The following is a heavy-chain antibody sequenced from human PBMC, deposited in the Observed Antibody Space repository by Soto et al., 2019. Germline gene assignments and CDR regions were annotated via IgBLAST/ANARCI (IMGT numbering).Heavy chain of an antibody. CDR3: TREEDGASWKGRFTITRDTAKNSVHLQMNSLRAEDTAVYYCAGCSTFGCRFDS. V-gene: IGHV3-7*01. D-gene: IGHD1-1*01. J-gene: IGHJ4*02. Sequence: GGSLRLSCAVSGVTFIGDWLSWVRQVPGKGLGWVATIRQDGSEEYYVDSVKGRSTISRDTAKNSLHLQMNSLRAVAPIKEVGTREEDGASWKGRFTITRDTAKNSVHLQMNSLRAEDTAVYYCAGCSTFGCRFDSWGQGTLVTVSS. CDR2: IRQDGSEE. CDR1: GVTFIGDW.